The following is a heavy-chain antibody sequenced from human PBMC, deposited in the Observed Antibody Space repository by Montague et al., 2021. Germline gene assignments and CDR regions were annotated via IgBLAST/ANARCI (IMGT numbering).Heavy chain of an antibody. D-gene: IGHD3-10*01. V-gene: IGHV3-21*01. CDR1: GFTFRSYS. CDR2: ISSSSSYI. Sequence: SRRISCAASGFTFRSYSMNWVRQAPGKGLEWVSSISSSSSYIYYTDPVKGRFTISRDNAKNSLYLQMNSLRAEDTAVYYCARDYYGSGRGKDYFDYWGQGTLVTVSS. J-gene: IGHJ4*02. CDR3: ARDYYGSGRGKDYFDY.